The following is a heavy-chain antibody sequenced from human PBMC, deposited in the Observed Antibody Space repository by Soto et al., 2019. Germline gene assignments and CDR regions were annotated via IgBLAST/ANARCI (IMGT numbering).Heavy chain of an antibody. V-gene: IGHV3-23*01. CDR1: GFSFSAYA. D-gene: IGHD6-19*01. CDR3: AKVQIAVAANGYGFDY. J-gene: IGHJ4*02. Sequence: EVQLLDSGGGLVQPGGSLRLSCAASGFSFSAYAMSWVRQAPGKGLEWVSSISGRGDTTYYADSVKGRFTISRDNSKNALYLQMSTLRADDTPVYFCAKVQIAVAANGYGFDYWGQGTQVTVSS. CDR2: ISGRGDTT.